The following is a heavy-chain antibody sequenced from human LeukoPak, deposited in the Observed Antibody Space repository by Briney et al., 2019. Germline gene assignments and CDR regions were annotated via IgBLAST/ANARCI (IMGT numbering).Heavy chain of an antibody. J-gene: IGHJ6*03. CDR1: GGSISSHY. CDR2: IYYSGST. Sequence: SETLSLTCTVSGGSISSHYWSWIRQPPGKGLEWIGYIYYSGSTNYNPSLKSRVTISVDTSKNQFSLKLSSVTAADTAVYYCARATSAYYDFWSGYFDLTAYYYYYMDVWGKGTTVTVSS. D-gene: IGHD3-3*01. V-gene: IGHV4-59*11. CDR3: ARATSAYYDFWSGYFDLTAYYYYYMDV.